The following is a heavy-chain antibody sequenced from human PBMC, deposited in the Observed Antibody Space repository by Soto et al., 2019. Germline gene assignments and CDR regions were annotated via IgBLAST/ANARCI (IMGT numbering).Heavy chain of an antibody. J-gene: IGHJ6*02. Sequence: SETLSLTCGVSGGSFSGNYWTWIRQPPGKGLQWIGEINHSGSTNYNPSLRSRVTISIDTSRNQFSLNLTSVTAADTAVYYCARFCYFDSSGYPTCPYGLDVWGLGTTVTVSS. CDR1: GGSFSGNY. D-gene: IGHD3-22*01. CDR2: INHSGST. CDR3: ARFCYFDSSGYPTCPYGLDV. V-gene: IGHV4-34*01.